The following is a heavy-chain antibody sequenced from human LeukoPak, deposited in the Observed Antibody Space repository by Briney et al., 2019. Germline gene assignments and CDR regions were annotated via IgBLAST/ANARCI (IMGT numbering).Heavy chain of an antibody. J-gene: IGHJ5*02. CDR2: IIPILGIA. CDR3: ARELSTVPCWFDP. V-gene: IGHV1-69*04. D-gene: IGHD2-2*01. Sequence: EASVKVSFKGSGGTFSSYAISWVRPAPGQGLEWMGRIIPILGIANYAQKFQGRVTITADKSTSTAYMELSSLRSEDTAVYYCARELSTVPCWFDPWGQGTLVTVSS. CDR1: GGTFSSYA.